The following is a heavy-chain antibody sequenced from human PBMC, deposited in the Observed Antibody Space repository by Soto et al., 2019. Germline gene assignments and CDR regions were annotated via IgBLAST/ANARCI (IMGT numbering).Heavy chain of an antibody. V-gene: IGHV1-46*01. D-gene: IGHD6-13*01. CDR3: ARRGYSSSWYYYYYYGMDV. J-gene: IGHJ6*02. Sequence: ASVKVSCKASGYTFTSYYMHWVRQAPGQGLEWMGIINPSGGSTGYAQKFQGRVTMTRNTSISTAYMELSSLRSEDTAVYYCARRGYSSSWYYYYYYGMDVWGQGTTVTVSS. CDR2: INPSGGST. CDR1: GYTFTSYY.